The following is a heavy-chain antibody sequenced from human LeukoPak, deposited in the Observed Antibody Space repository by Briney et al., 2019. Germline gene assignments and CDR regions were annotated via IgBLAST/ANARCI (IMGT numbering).Heavy chain of an antibody. CDR1: GYTFTGYY. CDR3: ARDVDHYDITGKGLVDI. CDR2: INPNRGGT. J-gene: IGHJ3*02. Sequence: GASVKVSCKASGYTFTGYYMHWVRQAPGQGLEWMGWINPNRGGTNYAQKFQGRVTMTRDTSMSTAYMELSRLRSDDTAVYYCARDVDHYDITGKGLVDIWGQGTMATVSS. D-gene: IGHD3-22*01. V-gene: IGHV1-2*02.